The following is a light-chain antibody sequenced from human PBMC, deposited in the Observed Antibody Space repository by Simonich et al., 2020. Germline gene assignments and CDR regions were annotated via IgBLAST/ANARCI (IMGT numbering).Light chain of an antibody. CDR2: WAS. V-gene: IGKV4-1*01. Sequence: DIVMTQSPDSLAVSLGERATINCKSSQSVLYSSNNKNDLAWYQQKPGKPPKLLIYWASTRESGVPDRFRGSGSGTDFTLTISSLQAEDVAVYYCQQYYSTPYTFGQGTKLEIK. CDR1: QSVLYSSNNKND. CDR3: QQYYSTPYT. J-gene: IGKJ2*01.